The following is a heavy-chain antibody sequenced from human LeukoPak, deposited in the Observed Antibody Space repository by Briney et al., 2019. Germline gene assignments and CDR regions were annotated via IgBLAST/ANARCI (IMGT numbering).Heavy chain of an antibody. J-gene: IGHJ5*02. D-gene: IGHD1-26*01. V-gene: IGHV3-23*01. CDR3: AKEGGGSLFDP. CDR2: ISGGGGST. CDR1: GFTFSSYA. Sequence: GGSLRLSCAASGFTFSSYAMSWVRHAPGEGLEWVSAISGGGGSTYYADSVKGRFTISRDNSKNTLYLQMNSLRAEDTAVYYCAKEGGGSLFDPWGQGTLVTVSS.